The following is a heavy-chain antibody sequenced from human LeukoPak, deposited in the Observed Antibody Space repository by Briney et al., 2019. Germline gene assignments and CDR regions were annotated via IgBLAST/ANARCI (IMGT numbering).Heavy chain of an antibody. CDR1: SGSIRNYW. Sequence: PSETLSLTCNVSSGSIRNYWWAWIRQPAGKGPEWLGRFHFSGGASYSPSLESRVTMSTDTSKNQLSLILTSVTAADTAVYYCAREATVVPNCFDPWGQGALVTVSP. CDR3: AREATVVPNCFDP. D-gene: IGHD6-6*01. V-gene: IGHV4-4*07. J-gene: IGHJ5*02. CDR2: FHFSGGA.